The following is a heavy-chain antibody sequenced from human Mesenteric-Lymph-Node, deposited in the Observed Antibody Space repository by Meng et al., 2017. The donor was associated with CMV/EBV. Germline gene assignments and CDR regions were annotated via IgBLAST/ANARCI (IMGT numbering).Heavy chain of an antibody. Sequence: GSFSGYYWTWIRQPPGKGLEWIGEINHGESTFYTPSLKSRVTISVDTSKNQFSLKLSSVTAADTAVYYCARGGYCSGGSCSGQSSFDHWGQGTLVTSPQ. J-gene: IGHJ4*02. CDR1: GSFSGYY. CDR2: INHGEST. D-gene: IGHD2-15*01. CDR3: ARGGYCSGGSCSGQSSFDH. V-gene: IGHV4-34*01.